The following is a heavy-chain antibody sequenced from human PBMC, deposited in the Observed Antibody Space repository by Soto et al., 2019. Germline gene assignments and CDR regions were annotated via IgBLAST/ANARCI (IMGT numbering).Heavy chain of an antibody. CDR2: IRSKAYGGTT. V-gene: IGHV3-49*04. Sequence: GGSLRLSCTASGFTFGDYAMSWVRQAPGKGLEWVGFIRSKAYGGTTEYAASVKGRFTISRDDSKSIAYLQMNSLKTEDTAVYYCTSYSSSGWSNYYWGQGTLVTVSS. J-gene: IGHJ4*02. CDR3: TSYSSSGWSNYY. CDR1: GFTFGDYA. D-gene: IGHD6-19*01.